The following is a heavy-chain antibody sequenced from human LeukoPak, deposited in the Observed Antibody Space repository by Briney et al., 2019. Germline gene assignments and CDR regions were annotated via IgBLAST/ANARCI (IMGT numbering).Heavy chain of an antibody. D-gene: IGHD3-22*01. CDR1: GFTFSSYA. V-gene: IGHV3-30-3*01. J-gene: IGHJ3*02. Sequence: PGRSLRLSCAASGFTFSSYAMHWVRQAPGKGLERVAVISYDGSNNYYADSVKGRFTISRENSKNTLYLQINSLRAEDTAVYYCARDRYYDHDAFVIWGQGTMVTVSS. CDR2: ISYDGSNN. CDR3: ARDRYYDHDAFVI.